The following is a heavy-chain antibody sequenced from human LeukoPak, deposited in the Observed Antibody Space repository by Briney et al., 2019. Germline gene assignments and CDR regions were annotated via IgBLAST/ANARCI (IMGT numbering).Heavy chain of an antibody. J-gene: IGHJ4*02. D-gene: IGHD3-10*02. CDR1: GDSISSGTFY. Sequence: NPSETLSLTCTVSGDSISSGTFYWGWVRQPPGKGLEWIGSIHYSGNTYYNPSLKSPVTISVDTSKNQFSLNLSSVTAADTAVYYCARGRRTLGSGSYYTDWGQGTLVTVSS. V-gene: IGHV4-39*01. CDR2: IHYSGNT. CDR3: ARGRRTLGSGSYYTD.